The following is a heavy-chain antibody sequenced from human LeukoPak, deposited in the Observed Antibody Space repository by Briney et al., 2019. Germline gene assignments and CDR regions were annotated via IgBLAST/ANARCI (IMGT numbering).Heavy chain of an antibody. CDR1: GFTFSDYA. J-gene: IGHJ4*02. CDR3: ARGPALYCTSSSCLDGVD. CDR2: INSGGSYI. D-gene: IGHD2-2*01. V-gene: IGHV3-21*01. Sequence: GGSLRLSCAASGFTFSDYAMNWVRQAPGKGLEWVSSINSGGSYIYYADSVKGRVTVSRDNAKDSLFLQMRSLRDEDTDVYYCARGPALYCTSSSCLDGVDWGQGTLVSVSS.